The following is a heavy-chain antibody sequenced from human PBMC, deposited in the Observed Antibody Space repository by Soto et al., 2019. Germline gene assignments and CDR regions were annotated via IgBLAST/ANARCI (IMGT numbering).Heavy chain of an antibody. CDR2: ISTSGNTI. CDR3: ATGRHYVWGNYRTSHFDY. D-gene: IGHD3-16*02. Sequence: QVQLVESGGGLVQPGGSLRLSCAASGFTFSDYYMSWIRQAPGKGLEWVSYISTSGNTIDYVDSVKGRFTISRDNAKHSLYLQINSLRAEDTAVYYCATGRHYVWGNYRTSHFDYWGQGTLVTVSS. CDR1: GFTFSDYY. J-gene: IGHJ4*02. V-gene: IGHV3-11*01.